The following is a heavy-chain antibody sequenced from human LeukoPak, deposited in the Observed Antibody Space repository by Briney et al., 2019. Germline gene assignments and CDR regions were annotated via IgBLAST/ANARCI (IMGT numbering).Heavy chain of an antibody. V-gene: IGHV3-9*01. CDR1: GFTFDDYA. Sequence: GGSLRLSCAASGFTFDDYAMHWVRQAPGKGLEWGSGISWNSGSIGYADSVKGRFTIYRDNAKNSLYLQMNSLRAEDTALYYCAKGLYDSSGYYEFDYWGQGTLVTVSS. CDR2: ISWNSGSI. CDR3: AKGLYDSSGYYEFDY. D-gene: IGHD3-22*01. J-gene: IGHJ4*02.